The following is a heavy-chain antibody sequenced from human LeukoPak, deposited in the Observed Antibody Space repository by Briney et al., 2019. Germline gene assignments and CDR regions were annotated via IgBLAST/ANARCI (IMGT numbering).Heavy chain of an antibody. Sequence: GGSLRLSCAASGFTFDDYAMHWVRQAPGKGLEWVSGFSWNSGSIGYADSVKGRFTISRDNAKNSLYLQMNSLRAEDTALYYCAKDIGYDSSGYYDYWGQGTLVTVSS. V-gene: IGHV3-9*01. D-gene: IGHD3-22*01. CDR3: AKDIGYDSSGYYDY. CDR1: GFTFDDYA. CDR2: FSWNSGSI. J-gene: IGHJ4*02.